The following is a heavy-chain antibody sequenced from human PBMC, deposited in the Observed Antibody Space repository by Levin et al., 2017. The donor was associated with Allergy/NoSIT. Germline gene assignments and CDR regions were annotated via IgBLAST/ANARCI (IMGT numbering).Heavy chain of an antibody. Sequence: SETLSLTCTVSGGSISSSSYYWGWIRQPPGKGLEWIGSFYHSGSTYYNPSLKSRVTISVDTSKNQFSLKLNSVTAEDTAVYYVAGHPVIAASCFDYWGQGTLVTVSS. J-gene: IGHJ4*02. CDR1: GGSISSSSYY. CDR2: FYHSGST. V-gene: IGHV4-39*01. CDR3: AGHPVIAASCFDY. D-gene: IGHD2-15*01.